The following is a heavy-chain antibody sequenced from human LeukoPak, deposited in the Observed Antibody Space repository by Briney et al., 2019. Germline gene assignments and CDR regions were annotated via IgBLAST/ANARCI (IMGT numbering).Heavy chain of an antibody. CDR2: ISSSSSYI. CDR3: LGGAEVFGV. D-gene: IGHD1-26*01. J-gene: IGHJ4*02. Sequence: PGGPLELPFQASGLPFISFTMNWSAQAQGKGLEWVSSISSSSSYIYYADSVKGRFTISRDDAKNSLYLQMNSLRAEDTAVYYCLGGAEVFGVWGQGTLVTVSS. V-gene: IGHV3-21*01. CDR1: GLPFISFT.